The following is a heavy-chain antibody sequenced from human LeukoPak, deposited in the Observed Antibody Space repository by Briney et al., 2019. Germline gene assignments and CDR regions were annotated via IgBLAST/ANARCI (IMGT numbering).Heavy chain of an antibody. Sequence: GGSLRLSRAASGFTFSDYYMSWIRQAPGKGLEWVSYISSSGSTIYYADSVKGRFTISRDNAKNSLYLQMNSLRAEDTAVYYCARQGIRITMVRGVDYWGQGILVTVSS. CDR2: ISSSGSTI. D-gene: IGHD3-10*01. J-gene: IGHJ4*02. CDR1: GFTFSDYY. CDR3: ARQGIRITMVRGVDY. V-gene: IGHV3-11*04.